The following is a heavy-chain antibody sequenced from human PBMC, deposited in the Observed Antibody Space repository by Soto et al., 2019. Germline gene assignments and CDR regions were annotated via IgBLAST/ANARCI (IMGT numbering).Heavy chain of an antibody. V-gene: IGHV1-46*03. J-gene: IGHJ4*02. CDR1: GYTFTSYY. D-gene: IGHD3-22*01. CDR2: INPGGGNT. CDR3: VRVDTSGYYY. Sequence: ASVKVSCKASGYTFTSYYIHWVRQAPGQGLEWMGTINPGGGNTNYAQKFQGRITVTRDTSTTTVYMELSSLRSEDTAVYYCVRVDTSGYYYWGQGTPVTSPQ.